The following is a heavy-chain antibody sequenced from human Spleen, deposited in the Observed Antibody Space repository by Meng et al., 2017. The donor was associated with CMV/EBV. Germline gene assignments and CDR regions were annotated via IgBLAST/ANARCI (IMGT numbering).Heavy chain of an antibody. CDR2: IYTGGTT. V-gene: IGHV3-69-1*02. Sequence: LSLTCAASGFTFSSYAMSWVRQAPGKGLEWVSFIYTGGTTYYADSVQGRFTISRDNAKNSLYLQMNSLRAEDTAVYYCARLRSSDWRTSYYYGLDVWGQGTTVTVSS. CDR3: ARLRSSDWRTSYYYGLDV. J-gene: IGHJ6*02. D-gene: IGHD6-19*01. CDR1: GFTFSSYA.